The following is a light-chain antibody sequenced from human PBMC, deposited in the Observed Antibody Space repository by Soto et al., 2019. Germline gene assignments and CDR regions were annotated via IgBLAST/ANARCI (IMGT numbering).Light chain of an antibody. CDR3: QSYDSSLTRSV. CDR1: SSNIGAGYD. J-gene: IGLJ2*01. CDR2: ANI. V-gene: IGLV1-40*01. Sequence: QSVLTQPPSVSGAPGQRVTISCTGSSSNIGAGYDVHWYQQLPGTAPKLLIYANITRPSGVPDRFSGSKSGTSAALAITGLQAEDEADYYCQSYDSSLTRSVFGGGTKLTVL.